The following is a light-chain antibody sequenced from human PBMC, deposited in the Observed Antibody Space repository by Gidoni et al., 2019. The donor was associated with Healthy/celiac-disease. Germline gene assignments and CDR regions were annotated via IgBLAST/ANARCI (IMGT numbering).Light chain of an antibody. CDR2: GVS. CDR3: QQYNNWPPLT. V-gene: IGKV3-15*01. Sequence: EIVMTQSPATLSVSPGESATLSCRASQSVSSNLAWYQPKPGQAPRLLIYGVSTRATGLPARFSGSGSGTEFTLTISSLQSEDFAVYYCQQYNNWPPLTFGGGTKVEIK. CDR1: QSVSSN. J-gene: IGKJ4*01.